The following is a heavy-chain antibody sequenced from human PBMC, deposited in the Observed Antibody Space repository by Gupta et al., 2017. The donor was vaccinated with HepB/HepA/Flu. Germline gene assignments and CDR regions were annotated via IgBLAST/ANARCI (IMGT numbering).Heavy chain of an antibody. Sequence: EVQLLESGGGLVQPGGSLRLSCAASGFTFSSYAMSWVRQAPGKGLEWVSAISGSGGSTYYADSVKGRFTISRDNSKNTLYLQMNSLRAEDTAVYYCAKGGDYDFWSGYKFDYWGQGTLVTVSS. CDR3: AKGGDYDFWSGYKFDY. CDR2: ISGSGGST. V-gene: IGHV3-23*01. J-gene: IGHJ4*02. D-gene: IGHD3-3*01. CDR1: GFTFSSYA.